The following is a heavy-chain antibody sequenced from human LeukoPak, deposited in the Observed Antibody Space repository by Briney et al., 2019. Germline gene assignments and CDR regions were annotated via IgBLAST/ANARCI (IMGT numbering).Heavy chain of an antibody. CDR1: GDTCIGYY. V-gene: IGHV1-2*02. D-gene: IGHD6-19*01. CDR2: IDPYSGGT. J-gene: IGHJ3*02. CDR3: ARDGVAGSSDAFDI. Sequence: GASVKVSCRASGDTCIGYYMHWVRQAPGQGLEWMGWIDPYSGGTHFAQRFQGRVSMTLDTSISTAYMELTRLTSDDTAVYYCARDGVAGSSDAFDIWGQGTMVTVSA.